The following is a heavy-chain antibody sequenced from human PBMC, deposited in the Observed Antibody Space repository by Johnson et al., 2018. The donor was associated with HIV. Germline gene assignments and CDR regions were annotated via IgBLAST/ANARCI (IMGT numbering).Heavy chain of an antibody. CDR1: GFTFSSYG. V-gene: IGHV3-30*03. Sequence: VQLLESGGGVVQPGRSLRLSCAASGFTFSSYGMHWVRQAPGKGLEWVAVISYDGSNKYYADSVKGRFTISRDNSKNTLYLQMNSLRAEDTAVYYCASTYYNFWSGPPSSAFDIWGQGTMVTVSS. CDR3: ASTYYNFWSGPPSSAFDI. J-gene: IGHJ3*02. CDR2: ISYDGSNK. D-gene: IGHD3-3*01.